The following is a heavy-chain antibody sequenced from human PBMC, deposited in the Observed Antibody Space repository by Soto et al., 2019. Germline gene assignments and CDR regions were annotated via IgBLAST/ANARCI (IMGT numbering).Heavy chain of an antibody. CDR2: IKSDGSER. CDR1: GFTFSNFW. CDR3: ARDVI. Sequence: EVQLVESGGGLVQPGGSLRLSCAASGFTFSNFWMSWVRRAPGKGLEWVASIKSDGSERSHVDAVRGRFSISRDNARNSLYLQMNSLRADDTAVYYCARDVIWGQGSLVTVSS. V-gene: IGHV3-7*05. J-gene: IGHJ4*02.